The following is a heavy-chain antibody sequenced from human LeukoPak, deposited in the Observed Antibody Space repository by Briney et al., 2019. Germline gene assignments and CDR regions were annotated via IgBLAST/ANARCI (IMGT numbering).Heavy chain of an antibody. CDR3: ARYWGVQLWPHWYFDL. D-gene: IGHD5-18*01. Sequence: PSETLSLTCTVSGGSISSYYWSWFRQTPGKGPEWIGYIYYSGSIKYNPSLKSRVTISVGRSKNQFSLKLNSVTAADTAVYYCARYWGVQLWPHWYFDLWGRGSLVTVSS. J-gene: IGHJ2*01. V-gene: IGHV4-59*01. CDR1: GGSISSYY. CDR2: IYYSGSI.